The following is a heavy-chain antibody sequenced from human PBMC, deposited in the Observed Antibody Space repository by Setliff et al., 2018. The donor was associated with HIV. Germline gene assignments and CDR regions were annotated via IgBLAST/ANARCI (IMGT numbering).Heavy chain of an antibody. Sequence: SETLSLTCNVSGYSICSGFYWGWIRQPPGKGLEWIGEINHSGSTNYNPSLKSRVTISVDTTKSQISLKLISVTAADTAVFYCVRVDYGDYDFDYWGQGTLVTVSS. CDR2: INHSGST. CDR3: VRVDYGDYDFDY. J-gene: IGHJ4*02. CDR1: GYSICSGFY. V-gene: IGHV4-38-2*02. D-gene: IGHD4-17*01.